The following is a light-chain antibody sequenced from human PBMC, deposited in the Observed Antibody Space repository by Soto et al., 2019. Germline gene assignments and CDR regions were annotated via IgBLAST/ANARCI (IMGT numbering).Light chain of an antibody. Sequence: EIVMTQSPATLSVSPGARATLSCRASQSVSGNLAWYQQKPGQAPRLLMYGASTRATGIPARFSGSGSGTEVTLTISSLQSDDFAFYYCQQYNNWPPAFGGGTKVEIK. J-gene: IGKJ4*01. V-gene: IGKV3-15*01. CDR1: QSVSGN. CDR3: QQYNNWPPA. CDR2: GAS.